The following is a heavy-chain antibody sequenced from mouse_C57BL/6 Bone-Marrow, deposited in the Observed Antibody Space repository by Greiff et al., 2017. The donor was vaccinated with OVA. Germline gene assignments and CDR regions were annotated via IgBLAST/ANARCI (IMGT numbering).Heavy chain of an antibody. D-gene: IGHD2-4*01. CDR2: ISYDGSN. V-gene: IGHV3-6*01. CDR1: GYSITSGYY. J-gene: IGHJ4*01. CDR3: ARGDYDKYYAMDY. Sequence: VQLKESGPGLVKPSQSLSLTCSVTGYSITSGYYWNWIRQFPGNKLEWMGYISYDGSNNYNPSLKNRISITRDTSKNQFFLKLNSVTTEDTATYYCARGDYDKYYAMDYWGQGTSVTVSS.